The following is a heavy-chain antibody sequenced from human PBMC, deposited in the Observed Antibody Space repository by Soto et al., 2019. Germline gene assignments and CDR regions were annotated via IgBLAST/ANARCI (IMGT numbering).Heavy chain of an antibody. CDR3: ARAGTTWSYYFYYMDV. CDR1: GGSISNYY. V-gene: IGHV4-59*01. CDR2: ISYSGST. D-gene: IGHD1-7*01. Sequence: SETLSLTCTVSGGSISNYYWTWIRQPPGKGLEWIGYISYSGSTNYDPSLKSRVTISVDTSKNQFSLRLSSVTTADTAVYYCARAGTTWSYYFYYMDVWGKGTTVTVSS. J-gene: IGHJ6*03.